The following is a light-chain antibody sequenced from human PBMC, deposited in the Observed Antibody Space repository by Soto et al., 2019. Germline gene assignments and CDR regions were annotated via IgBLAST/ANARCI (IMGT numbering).Light chain of an antibody. CDR1: SSDVGGHKY. V-gene: IGLV2-14*01. J-gene: IGLJ3*02. CDR3: TSFTTISTWV. CDR2: EVS. Sequence: QSALTQPASVSGSPGQSITISCTGTSSDVGGHKYVSWYQQHPDKAPKVLIFEVSNRPSGVSNRFSGSKSGNTASLTISELQAEDEADYYCTSFTTISTWVFGGGTKLTVL.